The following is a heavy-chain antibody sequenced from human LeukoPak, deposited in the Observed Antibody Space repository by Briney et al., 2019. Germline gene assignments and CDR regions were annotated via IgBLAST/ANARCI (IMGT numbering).Heavy chain of an antibody. CDR1: GFTFSDHY. CDR3: TKLARAPRDFDY. V-gene: IGHV3-72*01. J-gene: IGHJ4*01. CDR2: SRDKGNSYTT. D-gene: IGHD3-10*01. Sequence: GGSLRLSCAASGFTFSDHYIDWVRQAPGKGLEWVGRSRDKGNSYTTAYAASVRGRFTISRDDSKNSLYLQMDSLKIEDTAVYYCTKLARAPRDFDYWGQGTLVTVSS.